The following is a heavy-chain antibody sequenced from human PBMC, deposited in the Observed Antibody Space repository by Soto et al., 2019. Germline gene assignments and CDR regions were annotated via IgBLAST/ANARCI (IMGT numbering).Heavy chain of an antibody. Sequence: QLQLQESGPGLVKPSETLSLTCTVSGGSISSSSYYWGWMRQPPGKGLEWIGSSYYSGSTYYNPSLKSGVAISVDTSKNQFSLKLSSVTAADTAVYYCASLSTVTDAFDIWGQGTMVTVSS. V-gene: IGHV4-39*01. CDR2: SYYSGST. CDR1: GGSISSSSYY. CDR3: ASLSTVTDAFDI. D-gene: IGHD4-17*01. J-gene: IGHJ3*02.